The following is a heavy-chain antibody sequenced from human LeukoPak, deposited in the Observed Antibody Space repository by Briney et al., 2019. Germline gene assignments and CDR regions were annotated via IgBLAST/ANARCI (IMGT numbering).Heavy chain of an antibody. CDR1: GYTFTGYY. V-gene: IGHV1-2*02. J-gene: IGHJ3*02. Sequence: ASVKVSCKASGYTFTGYYMHRVRQAPGQGLEWMGWINPNSGGTNYAQKFQGRDTMTRDTSISTAYMELSRLRSDDTAVYYCARDVVQWLAYAFDIWGQGTMVTVSS. D-gene: IGHD6-19*01. CDR3: ARDVVQWLAYAFDI. CDR2: INPNSGGT.